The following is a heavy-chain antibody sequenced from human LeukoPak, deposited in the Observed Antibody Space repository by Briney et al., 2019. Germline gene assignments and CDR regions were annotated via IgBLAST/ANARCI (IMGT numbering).Heavy chain of an antibody. J-gene: IGHJ4*02. V-gene: IGHV4-39*07. CDR2: IYYSGST. CDR1: GGSISSSSYY. CDR3: ARGRRIAVAYFDY. D-gene: IGHD6-19*01. Sequence: SETLSLTCTISGGSISSSSYYWGWIRQPPGKGLEWIGSIYYSGSTYYNPSLKSRVTISVDTSKNQFSLKLSSVTAADTAVYYCARGRRIAVAYFDYWDQGTLVTASS.